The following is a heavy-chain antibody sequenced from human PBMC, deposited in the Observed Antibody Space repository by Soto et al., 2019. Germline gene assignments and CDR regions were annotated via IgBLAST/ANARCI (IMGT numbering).Heavy chain of an antibody. J-gene: IGHJ4*02. V-gene: IGHV1-18*04. CDR3: ARALAGSFTAFDY. Sequence: QVQLVQSGAEVKKPGASVKVSCKASGYTFTSYGISWVRQAPGQGLEWMGWISAYNGNTNYALKLQGRVTMTTDPSTSTASMELMSVRSDDTAVYYCARALAGSFTAFDYWGQGTLVTVSS. D-gene: IGHD3-16*01. CDR1: GYTFTSYG. CDR2: ISAYNGNT.